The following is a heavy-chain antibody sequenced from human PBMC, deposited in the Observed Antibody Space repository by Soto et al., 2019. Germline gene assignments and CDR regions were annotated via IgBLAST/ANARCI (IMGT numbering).Heavy chain of an antibody. D-gene: IGHD4-17*01. Sequence: QVQLVQSGAEVKKPGASVKVSCKASGYTFTSYGFCWVRQAPGQGLEWMGWSSAYNGNTNYPQNRLGKVTLTTNTSTSTAHMELRGLISDDPAVYYCARGTLTDTDYGDDVLDYWCQGTLVTVSS. CDR1: GYTFTSYG. CDR3: ARGTLTDTDYGDDVLDY. V-gene: IGHV1-18*01. J-gene: IGHJ4*02. CDR2: SSAYNGNT.